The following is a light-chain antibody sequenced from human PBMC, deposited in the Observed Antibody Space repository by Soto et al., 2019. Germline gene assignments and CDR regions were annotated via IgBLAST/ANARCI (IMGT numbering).Light chain of an antibody. Sequence: QPVLTQPPSASGTPGQRVTISCSGSNSNIGSNTVNWYQQLPGTAPNLLIYDNNKRPSGVPGRFSDSKSGTSASLAISGLQSEDEADYYCASWDDSLNGVVFGGGTKLTVL. CDR2: DNN. CDR1: NSNIGSNT. J-gene: IGLJ2*01. CDR3: ASWDDSLNGVV. V-gene: IGLV1-44*01.